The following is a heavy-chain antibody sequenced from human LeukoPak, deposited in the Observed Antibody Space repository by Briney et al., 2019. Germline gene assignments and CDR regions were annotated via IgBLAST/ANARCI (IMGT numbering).Heavy chain of an antibody. CDR3: ARHKAADCGGDCYSLGLWDAFDI. D-gene: IGHD2-21*02. V-gene: IGHV4-59*08. CDR2: IYYSGST. CDR1: GGSISSYY. J-gene: IGHJ3*02. Sequence: SETLSLTCTVSGGSISSYYWSWIRQPPGKGLEWIGYIYYSGSTNYNPSLKSRVTISVDTSKNQFSLKLSSVTAADTAVYYCARHKAADCGGDCYSLGLWDAFDIWGQGTMVTVSS.